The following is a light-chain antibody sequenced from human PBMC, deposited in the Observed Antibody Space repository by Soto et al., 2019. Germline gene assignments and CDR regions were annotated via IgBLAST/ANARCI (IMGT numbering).Light chain of an antibody. Sequence: EIVLTQFPATLSVSPGERATLSCRASHSLSSNLAWYQQRPGQPPRLLIYDASTRATDIPARFSGSGSGTEFTLTISGLQSEDLAVYYCQQYNIWWTFGQGTKVDIK. J-gene: IGKJ1*01. CDR1: HSLSSN. CDR3: QQYNIWWT. CDR2: DAS. V-gene: IGKV3-15*01.